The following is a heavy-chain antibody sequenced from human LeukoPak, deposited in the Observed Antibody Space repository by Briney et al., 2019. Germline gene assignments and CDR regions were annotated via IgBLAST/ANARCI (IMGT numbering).Heavy chain of an antibody. Sequence: SETLSLTCTVSGGSISSYYWSWIRQPAGKGLEWIGRIYTSGSTNYNPSLKSRVTISVDTSKNQFSLKLSSVTAADTAVYYCARVRVTVGEMVRGPTDYWGQGTLVTVSS. CDR2: IYTSGST. J-gene: IGHJ4*02. CDR3: ARVRVTVGEMVRGPTDY. CDR1: GGSISSYY. V-gene: IGHV4-4*07. D-gene: IGHD3-10*01.